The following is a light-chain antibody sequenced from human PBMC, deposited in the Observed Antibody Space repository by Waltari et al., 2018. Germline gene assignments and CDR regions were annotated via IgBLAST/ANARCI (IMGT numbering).Light chain of an antibody. CDR3: AAWDDSLSGRL. CDR2: RND. CDR1: SSNVGNNY. J-gene: IGLJ3*02. Sequence: QSVLIQAPSASGTPGQRVTISCSGGSSNVGNNYVYWYKQLPGTAPKLLLYRNDQRPSGVPDRGSGSKSGTSASLAISGLRSEDEGDYYCAAWDDSLSGRLFGGGTKVTVL. V-gene: IGLV1-47*01.